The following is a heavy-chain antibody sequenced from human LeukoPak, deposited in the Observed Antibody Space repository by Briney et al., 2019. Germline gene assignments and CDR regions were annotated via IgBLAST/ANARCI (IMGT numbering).Heavy chain of an antibody. D-gene: IGHD3-22*01. CDR2: INHSGSD. CDR1: GGSFSGYY. CDR3: ARAATVRSMIVVARRGRWFDP. Sequence: SETLSLTCAVYGGSFSGYYWSWIRQSPGKGLEWIGEINHSGSDNYNPSLKSRVTISVDTSKNQFSLKLISVTAADTAVYYCARAATVRSMIVVARRGRWFDPWGQGTLVTVSS. V-gene: IGHV4-34*01. J-gene: IGHJ5*02.